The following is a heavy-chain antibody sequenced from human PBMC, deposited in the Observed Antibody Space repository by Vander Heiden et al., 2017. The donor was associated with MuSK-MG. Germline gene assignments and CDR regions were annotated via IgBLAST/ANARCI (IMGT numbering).Heavy chain of an antibody. J-gene: IGHJ6*02. V-gene: IGHV3-30*04. CDR1: GITFSSYA. CDR3: AREPTGYYYYGMDV. Sequence: QVQLVASGGGVVQPGGSRILSCAASGITFSSYAMHWVRQAPGKGLEWVAVISYDGSNKYYADSVKGRFTISRDNSKNTLYLQMNSMRAEDTAVYYCAREPTGYYYYGMDVWGQGTTVTVSS. CDR2: ISYDGSNK.